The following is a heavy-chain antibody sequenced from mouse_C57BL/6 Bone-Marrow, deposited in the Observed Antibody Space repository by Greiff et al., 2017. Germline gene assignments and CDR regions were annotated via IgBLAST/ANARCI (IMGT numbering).Heavy chain of an antibody. CDR2: IYPGDGDT. CDR3: VCLLWLRRAWFAY. CDR1: GYAFSSSW. Sequence: VQLQQSGPVLAKPGASVKISCKASGYAFSSSWMNWVKQRPGKGLEWIGRIYPGDGDTNYNGKFKGKATLTADESSSTAYMQLISLTSEDSAVSCCVCLLWLRRAWFAYWGQGTLVTGSA. J-gene: IGHJ3*01. V-gene: IGHV1-82*01. D-gene: IGHD2-2*01.